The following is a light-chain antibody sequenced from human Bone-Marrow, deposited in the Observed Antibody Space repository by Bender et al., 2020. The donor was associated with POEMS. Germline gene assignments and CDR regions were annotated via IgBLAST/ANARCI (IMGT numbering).Light chain of an antibody. Sequence: QSALTQPASVSGSPGQSITISCTGTSSDVGNDDLVSWYQQHPGKAPKLMIFESTKRPSGISNRFSGSKSGNTASLTISGLQAEDEADYYCSSYTSSSTLVFGTGTKVTVL. V-gene: IGLV2-14*02. CDR1: SSDVGNDDL. CDR3: SSYTSSSTLV. J-gene: IGLJ1*01. CDR2: EST.